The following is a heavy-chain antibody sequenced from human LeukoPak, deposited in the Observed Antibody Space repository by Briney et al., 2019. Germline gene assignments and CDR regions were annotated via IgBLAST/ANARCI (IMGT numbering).Heavy chain of an antibody. V-gene: IGHV3-30*02. CDR1: GFTFSSYG. CDR3: AREVNMVRAFDI. CDR2: IRYDGSNK. D-gene: IGHD3-10*01. J-gene: IGHJ3*02. Sequence: GGSLRLSWAASGFTFSSYGMHWVRQAPGKGLEWVAFIRYDGSNKYYADSVKGRFTISRDNSKNTLYLQMNSLRAEDTAVYYCAREVNMVRAFDIWGQGTMVTVSS.